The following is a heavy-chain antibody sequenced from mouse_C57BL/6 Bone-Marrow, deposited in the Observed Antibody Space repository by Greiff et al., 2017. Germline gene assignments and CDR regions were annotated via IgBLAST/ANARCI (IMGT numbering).Heavy chain of an antibody. Sequence: EVKLQESGAELVRPGASVKLSCTASGFNIKDDYMHWVKQRPEQGLEWIGWIDPENGDTEYASKFQGKATITADTSSNTAYLQLSSLTSEDTAVYYCTRFNYYGSSYHWYFDVWGTGTTVTVSS. CDR1: GFNIKDDY. V-gene: IGHV14-4*01. CDR2: IDPENGDT. D-gene: IGHD1-1*01. J-gene: IGHJ1*03. CDR3: TRFNYYGSSYHWYFDV.